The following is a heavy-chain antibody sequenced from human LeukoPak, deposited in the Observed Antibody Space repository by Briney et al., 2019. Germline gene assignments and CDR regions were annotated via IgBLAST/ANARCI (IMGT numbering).Heavy chain of an antibody. J-gene: IGHJ4*02. Sequence: PGGSLRLSCAASGFTFSSYAMSWVRQAPGKGLEWVAAISGGGGSTYYADSVKGRYTSSRDNSKNTLYLQMNSLRAEETAVYYCAKEYDRTPFDSWGPGTLVTVSS. CDR3: AKEYDRTPFDS. D-gene: IGHD3-22*01. CDR1: GFTFSSYA. V-gene: IGHV3-23*01. CDR2: ISGGGGST.